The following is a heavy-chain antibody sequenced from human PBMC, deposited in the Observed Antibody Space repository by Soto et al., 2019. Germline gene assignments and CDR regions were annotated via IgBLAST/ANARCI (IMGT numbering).Heavy chain of an antibody. CDR2: IVVGSGNT. CDR3: AADRGDYYYDSSGYYY. Sequence: SVKVSCKASGFTFTSSAVQWVRQARGQRLEWIGWIVVGSGNTNYAQKFQERVTITRDMSTSTAYMELSSLRSEDTAVYYCAADRGDYYYDSSGYYYWGQGTLVTVS. CDR1: GFTFTSSA. V-gene: IGHV1-58*01. J-gene: IGHJ4*02. D-gene: IGHD3-22*01.